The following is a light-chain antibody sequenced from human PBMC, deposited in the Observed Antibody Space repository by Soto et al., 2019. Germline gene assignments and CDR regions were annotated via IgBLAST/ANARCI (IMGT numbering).Light chain of an antibody. CDR1: QSISNW. CDR3: QQYNSYPRT. V-gene: IGKV1-5*03. CDR2: KAS. Sequence: DIQMTQSPSTLSASVGDRVTITCRAGQSISNWLAWYQQKPGKAPKLLIYKASSLEIGVPSRFSGSGSGTEFTLTISCLQPDDFATYYCQQYNSYPRTFGQGTKVEIK. J-gene: IGKJ1*01.